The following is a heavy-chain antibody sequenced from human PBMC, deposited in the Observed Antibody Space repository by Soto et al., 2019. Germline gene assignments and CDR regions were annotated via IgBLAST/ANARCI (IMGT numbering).Heavy chain of an antibody. CDR2: IIPIFGTA. D-gene: IGHD2-15*01. CDR1: GGTFSSYA. CDR3: ASDGRKAYFFFY. J-gene: IGHJ4*02. Sequence: SVKVSCKASGGTFSSYAISWVRQAPGQGLEWMGGIIPIFGTANYAQKFQGRVTITADESTSTAYMELSSLRSEDTAVYYCASDGRKAYFFFYGGQGTLVTVSS. V-gene: IGHV1-69*13.